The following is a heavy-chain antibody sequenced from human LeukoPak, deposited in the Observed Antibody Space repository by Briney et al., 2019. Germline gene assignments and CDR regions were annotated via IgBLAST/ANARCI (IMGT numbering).Heavy chain of an antibody. D-gene: IGHD5-12*01. J-gene: IGHJ5*02. Sequence: PGGSLRRSCAASGFTSSSYWMSWVRQAPGKGLKWVANTKQDGSEKYYVDSVKGRFTISRDNAKNSLYLQMNSLRAEDTAVYYCARSSSGYDLVAWFDPWGQGTLVTVSS. V-gene: IGHV3-7*01. CDR2: TKQDGSEK. CDR1: GFTSSSYW. CDR3: ARSSSGYDLVAWFDP.